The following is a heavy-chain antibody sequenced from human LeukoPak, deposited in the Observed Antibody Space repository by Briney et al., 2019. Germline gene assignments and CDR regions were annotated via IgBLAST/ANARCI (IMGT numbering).Heavy chain of an antibody. CDR1: GYSFTSYW. D-gene: IGHD4-17*01. CDR2: IYPGDSDT. J-gene: IGHJ6*02. V-gene: IGHV5-51*01. Sequence: RGESLKISCKGSGYSFTSYWIGWVRQMPGKGLERMGIIYPGDSDTRYSPSFQGQVTISADKSISTAYLQWSSLKASDTAMYYCARQAPYDYGDYGGSYGMDVWGQGTTVTVSS. CDR3: ARQAPYDYGDYGGSYGMDV.